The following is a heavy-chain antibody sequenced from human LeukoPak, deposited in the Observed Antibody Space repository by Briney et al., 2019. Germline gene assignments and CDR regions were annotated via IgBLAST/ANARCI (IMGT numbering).Heavy chain of an antibody. Sequence: PGGSLRLSCAASGFTFSSYAMSWVRRAPGKGLEWVSAISGSGGSTYYADSVKGRFTISRDNSKNTLYLQMNSLRAEDTVVYYCAKVGGSSWENNWFDPWGQGTLVTVSS. V-gene: IGHV3-23*01. CDR3: AKVGGSSWENNWFDP. CDR1: GFTFSSYA. J-gene: IGHJ5*02. CDR2: ISGSGGST. D-gene: IGHD6-13*01.